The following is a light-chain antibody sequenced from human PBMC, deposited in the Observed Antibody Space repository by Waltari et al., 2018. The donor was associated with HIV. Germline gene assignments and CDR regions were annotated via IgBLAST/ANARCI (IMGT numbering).Light chain of an antibody. CDR1: SSDVGGYNY. V-gene: IGLV2-14*03. CDR3: SSYTSSSTHV. CDR2: EVN. J-gene: IGLJ1*01. Sequence: QSALTQPASVSASPGQSITISCTGTSSDVGGYNYVSWYRQPPGEAPKVIIYEVNRRPPGVSNRFTASKSGNTASLAISGLQPEDEADYFCSSYTSSSTHVFGPGTKVTVL.